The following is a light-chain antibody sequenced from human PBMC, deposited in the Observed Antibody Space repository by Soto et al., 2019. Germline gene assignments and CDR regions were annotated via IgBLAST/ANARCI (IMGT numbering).Light chain of an antibody. CDR2: DAS. Sequence: IQMTQSPSTLSASVGDRVTITCRASQSISSWLAWYQQQPGKAPKLLIYDASSLESGVPSRFSGSGSGTEFTLTISSLQPDDFATYYCQQYNSYSPLTFGQGTKVEIK. CDR3: QQYNSYSPLT. V-gene: IGKV1-5*01. CDR1: QSISSW. J-gene: IGKJ1*01.